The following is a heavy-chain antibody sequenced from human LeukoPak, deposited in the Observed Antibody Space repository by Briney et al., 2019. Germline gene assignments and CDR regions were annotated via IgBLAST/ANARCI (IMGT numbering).Heavy chain of an antibody. Sequence: GESLKISCKGSGYSFTSYWIGWVRQMPGKGLEWMGIIYPTDSNTKYSPSFQGQVTISSDKSISTAYLQWSSLKASDTAMYYCARHGSGNYYNKGDAFDFWGQGTMVTVSS. V-gene: IGHV5-51*01. CDR1: GYSFTSYW. D-gene: IGHD3-10*01. J-gene: IGHJ3*01. CDR2: IYPTDSNT. CDR3: ARHGSGNYYNKGDAFDF.